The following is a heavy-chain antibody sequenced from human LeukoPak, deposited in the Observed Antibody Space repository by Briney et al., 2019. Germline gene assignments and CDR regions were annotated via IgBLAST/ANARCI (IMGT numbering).Heavy chain of an antibody. D-gene: IGHD4-17*01. CDR3: ARDYGDYAFDY. V-gene: IGHV3-66*01. J-gene: IGHJ4*02. Sequence: GGSLRLSCAASEFSVGSNYMTWVRQAPGKGLEWVSLIYSGGSTYYADSVKGRFTISRDNAKNSLYLQMNSLRAEDTAVYYCARDYGDYAFDYWGQGTLVTVSS. CDR1: EFSVGSNY. CDR2: IYSGGST.